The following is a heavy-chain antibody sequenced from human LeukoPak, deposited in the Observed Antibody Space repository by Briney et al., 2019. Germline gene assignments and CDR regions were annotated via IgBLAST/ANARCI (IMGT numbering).Heavy chain of an antibody. V-gene: IGHV3-66*02. CDR1: GFTVTSNY. D-gene: IGHD3-16*02. CDR2: VYRGGDT. CDR3: ATSCDYVWGSYRHGPRD. J-gene: IGHJ4*02. Sequence: GGSLRLSCAPSGFTVTSNYMSWVRQTPGKGLEWVSLVYRGGDTKYADSAKGRFTISRDNSKNTLYLQMNSLRAEDTAVYYCATSCDYVWGSYRHGPRDWGQGTLVTVSS.